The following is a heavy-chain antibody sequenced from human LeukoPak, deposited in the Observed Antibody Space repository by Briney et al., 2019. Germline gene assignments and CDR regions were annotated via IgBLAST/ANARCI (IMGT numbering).Heavy chain of an antibody. CDR3: AREDVVVVAATLRSAFDI. Sequence: PGGSLRLSCAASGFTFSSYAMHWVRQAPGKGLEWVAVISYDGSNKYYADSVKGRFTISRDNSKNTLYLQMNSLRAEDTAVYYCAREDVVVVAATLRSAFDIWGQGTMVTVSS. J-gene: IGHJ3*02. D-gene: IGHD2-15*01. V-gene: IGHV3-30*04. CDR2: ISYDGSNK. CDR1: GFTFSSYA.